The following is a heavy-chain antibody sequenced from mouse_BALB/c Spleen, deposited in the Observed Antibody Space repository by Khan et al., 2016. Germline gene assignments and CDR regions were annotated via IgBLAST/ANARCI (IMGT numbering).Heavy chain of an antibody. V-gene: IGHV5-4*02. CDR1: GFTFSDYY. Sequence: EVELVESGGGLVKPGGSLKLSCAASGFTFSDYYMYWVRQTPEKRLEWVATISDGGSYTYSPDSVKGRFTISRDNAKNNLYLQRSSLKSEDTAMYYCAREGLRRGFAYWGQGTLVTVSA. D-gene: IGHD2-4*01. J-gene: IGHJ3*01. CDR3: AREGLRRGFAY. CDR2: ISDGGSYT.